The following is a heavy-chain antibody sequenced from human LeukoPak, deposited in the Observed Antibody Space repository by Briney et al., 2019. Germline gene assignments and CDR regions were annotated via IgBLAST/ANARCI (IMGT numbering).Heavy chain of an antibody. CDR2: INSDGIST. V-gene: IGHV3-74*01. D-gene: IGHD1-1*01. CDR1: RFTFSKYW. CDR3: ARGPSQLGTR. Sequence: PGGSLRLSCATSRFTFSKYWMHWVRQAPGKGLLWVAGINSDGISTVYADSVKGRFTISRDNANDTLYLHMSSLRPEDTAVYYCARGPSQLGTRWGQGTLVTVSS. J-gene: IGHJ4*02.